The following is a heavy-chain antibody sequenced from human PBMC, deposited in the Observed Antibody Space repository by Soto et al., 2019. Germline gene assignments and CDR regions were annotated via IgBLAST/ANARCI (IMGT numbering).Heavy chain of an antibody. CDR3: ARGKGYYYGMDV. V-gene: IGHV3-13*05. Sequence: EVQLVESGGGLVQPGGSLRLSCAASGFTFSSYDMHWVRQATGKGLEWVSAIGTAGDPYYPGSVKGRFTISRENAKNSLHLQMNSLRAGDTAVYYCARGKGYYYGMDVWGQGTTVTVSS. J-gene: IGHJ6*02. CDR1: GFTFSSYD. CDR2: IGTAGDP.